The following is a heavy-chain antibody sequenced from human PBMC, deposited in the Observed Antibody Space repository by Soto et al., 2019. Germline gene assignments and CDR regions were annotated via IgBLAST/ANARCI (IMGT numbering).Heavy chain of an antibody. CDR2: INHSGST. V-gene: IGHV4-34*01. J-gene: IGHJ5*02. D-gene: IGHD5-18*01. Sequence: LETLSLTCAVYGGSFSGYYLSWIRQPPGKGLEWIGEINHSGSTNYNPSLKSRVTISVDTSKNQFSLKLSSVTAEDTAVYYCTRSGWTAMARNWFDPRGQGTLVTVSS. CDR1: GGSFSGYY. CDR3: TRSGWTAMARNWFDP.